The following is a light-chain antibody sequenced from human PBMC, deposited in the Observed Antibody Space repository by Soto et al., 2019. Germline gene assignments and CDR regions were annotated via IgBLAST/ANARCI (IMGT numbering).Light chain of an antibody. Sequence: AIHLTQSPSSLSASVGDRVTITCRASQGISSALAWYQHKPGRTPRVLIYDASSLPSGVPSRFSRSESGTECTLTISSLQPEDSATYYCQQLNSYPFTFGQGTRLEIK. CDR3: QQLNSYPFT. CDR1: QGISSA. CDR2: DAS. V-gene: IGKV1-13*02. J-gene: IGKJ5*01.